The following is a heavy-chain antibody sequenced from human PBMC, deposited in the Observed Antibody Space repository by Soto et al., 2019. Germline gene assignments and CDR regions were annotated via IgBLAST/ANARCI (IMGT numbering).Heavy chain of an antibody. CDR3: ASPDCSGGSCYPTY. CDR2: VDPSDSYT. Sequence: KGLEWMGRVDPSDSYTNYSPSFQGHVTISADKSISTAYLQWSSLKASDTAMYYCASPDCSGGSCYPTYWGQGTLVPVSS. V-gene: IGHV5-10-1*01. J-gene: IGHJ4*02. D-gene: IGHD2-15*01.